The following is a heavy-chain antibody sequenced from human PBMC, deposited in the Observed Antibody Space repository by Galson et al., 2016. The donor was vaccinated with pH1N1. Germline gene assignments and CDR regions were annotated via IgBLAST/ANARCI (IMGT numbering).Heavy chain of an antibody. CDR1: GFAFSSYE. D-gene: IGHD6-19*01. V-gene: IGHV3-48*03. CDR2: ISRSDSTI. Sequence: SLRLSCAASGFAFSSYEMNWVRQAPGKGLEWVSHISRSDSTIHYADSVKGRFTVSRDNAKNSLYLQMNSLRAEDTAVYYCARPAEQQWLVILPFGYRGPGILVTVSS. J-gene: IGHJ4*02. CDR3: ARPAEQQWLVILPFGY.